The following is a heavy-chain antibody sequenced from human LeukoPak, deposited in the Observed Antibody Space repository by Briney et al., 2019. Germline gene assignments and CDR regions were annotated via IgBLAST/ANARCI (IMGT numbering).Heavy chain of an antibody. V-gene: IGHV3-7*05. D-gene: IGHD2-2*01. CDR3: ARDQRYCSSSSCPWEPFDY. CDR1: GFTFSSYW. CDR2: IKQDGSEK. Sequence: GGSLRLSCAASGFTFSSYWVSWVRQAPGKGLEWVANIKQDGSEKYYVDSVKGRFTISRDNAKNSLYLQMNSLRAEDTAVYYCARDQRYCSSSSCPWEPFDYWGQGTLVTVSS. J-gene: IGHJ4*02.